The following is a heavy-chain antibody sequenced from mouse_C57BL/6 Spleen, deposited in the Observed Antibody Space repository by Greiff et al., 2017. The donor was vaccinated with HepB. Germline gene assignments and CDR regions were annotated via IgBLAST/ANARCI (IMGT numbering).Heavy chain of an antibody. V-gene: IGHV5-17*01. D-gene: IGHD1-1*01. CDR1: GFTFSDYG. CDR2: ISSGSSTI. Sequence: EVMLVESGGGLVKPGGSLKLSCAASGFTFSDYGMHWVRQAPEKGLEWVAYISSGSSTIYYADTVKGRFTISRDNAKNTLFLQMTSLRSEDTAMYYCARRWDYGSSYSYYFDYWGQGTTLTVSS. J-gene: IGHJ2*01. CDR3: ARRWDYGSSYSYYFDY.